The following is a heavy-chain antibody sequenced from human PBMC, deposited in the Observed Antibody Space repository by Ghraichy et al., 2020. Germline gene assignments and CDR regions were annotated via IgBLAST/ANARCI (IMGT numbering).Heavy chain of an antibody. J-gene: IGHJ4*02. CDR3: ARRVDTPMGHFDY. CDR1: GYSFTNYW. V-gene: IGHV5-51*01. Sequence: GESLNISCKGSGYSFTNYWIGWVRQMPGKGLEWLGIMNPGDSDTRYSPSFQGQVTFSADKSITTAYLQWSSLKASDTAKYYCARRVDTPMGHFDYWGQGTLVTVSS. D-gene: IGHD5-18*01. CDR2: MNPGDSDT.